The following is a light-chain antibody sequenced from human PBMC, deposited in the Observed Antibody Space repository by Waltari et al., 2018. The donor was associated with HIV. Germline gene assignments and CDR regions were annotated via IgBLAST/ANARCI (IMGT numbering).Light chain of an antibody. CDR3: QQYGTSLGT. V-gene: IGKV3-20*01. Sequence: EIVLTQSPGTLSLSSGEKATLSCRASQSISSRYFAWYQQKGGQAPRLLIYGASSSATGIPDSFSGSGSGTDFTLTISRLEPEDFTVYYCQQYGTSLGTFGQGTKVEIK. J-gene: IGKJ1*01. CDR1: QSISSRY. CDR2: GAS.